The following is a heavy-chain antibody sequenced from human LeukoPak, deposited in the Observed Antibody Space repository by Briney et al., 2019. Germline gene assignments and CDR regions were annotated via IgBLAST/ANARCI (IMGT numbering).Heavy chain of an antibody. Sequence: SVKVSCKSSGGTFSSYAISWVRQAPGQGLEWMGRIIPILGIANYAQKFQGRVTITADKSTSTAYMELSSLRSEDTAVYYCARDSDSHLWFGSQDDEIIYYYYGMDVWGQGTTVTVSS. J-gene: IGHJ6*02. D-gene: IGHD3-10*01. V-gene: IGHV1-69*04. CDR2: IIPILGIA. CDR1: GGTFSSYA. CDR3: ARDSDSHLWFGSQDDEIIYYYYGMDV.